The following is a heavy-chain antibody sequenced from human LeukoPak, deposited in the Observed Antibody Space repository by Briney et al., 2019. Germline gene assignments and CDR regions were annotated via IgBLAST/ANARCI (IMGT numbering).Heavy chain of an antibody. CDR1: GFTFRSYW. V-gene: IGHV3-7*01. CDR2: IKQDGSEK. J-gene: IGHJ4*02. CDR3: ARGLTTVTTRDYFDY. Sequence: GGSLRLSCAASGFTFRSYWMSWVRQAPGKGLEWVANIKQDGSEKNYVDSVKGRFTISRDNAKNSLYLQMNSLRAEDTAVYYCARGLTTVTTRDYFDYWGQGTLVTVSS. D-gene: IGHD4-17*01.